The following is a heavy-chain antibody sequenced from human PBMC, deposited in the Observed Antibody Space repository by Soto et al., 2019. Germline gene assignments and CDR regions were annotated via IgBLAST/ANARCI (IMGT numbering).Heavy chain of an antibody. J-gene: IGHJ3*02. CDR3: ARGPTYYYGSDHGAFDI. V-gene: IGHV3-33*08. CDR2: IWYDGSNK. CDR1: GFKFDDYA. Sequence: GGSLRLSCAASGFKFDDYAMHWVRQAPGKGLEWVAVIWYDGSNKYYADSVKGRFTISRDNSKNTLYLQMNSLRAEDTAVYYCARGPTYYYGSDHGAFDIWGQGTMVTVSS. D-gene: IGHD3-10*01.